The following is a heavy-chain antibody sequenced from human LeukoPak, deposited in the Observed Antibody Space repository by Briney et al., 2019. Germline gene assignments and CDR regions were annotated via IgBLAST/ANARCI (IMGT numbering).Heavy chain of an antibody. CDR1: GFTFSSYG. J-gene: IGHJ4*02. Sequence: GGSLRLSCAASGFTFSSYGMHWVRQAPGKGLEWVAFIRYDGSNKYYADSVKGRFTISRDNSKNTLYLQMNSLRAEDTAVYYCAKKREKQWLVSGVLDYWGQGTLVTVSS. D-gene: IGHD6-19*01. CDR2: IRYDGSNK. CDR3: AKKREKQWLVSGVLDY. V-gene: IGHV3-30*02.